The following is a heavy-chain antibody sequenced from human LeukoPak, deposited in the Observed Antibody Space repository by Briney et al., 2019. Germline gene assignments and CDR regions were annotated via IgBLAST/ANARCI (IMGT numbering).Heavy chain of an antibody. CDR1: GFTFSTYW. Sequence: GGSLRLSCAASGFTFSTYWMHWVPQAPGKGLVWVSRINSDGTSTTYADSVKGRFTISRDNAKNTLFLQMNSLRVEDTAVYYCARGASTDTGWFDPWGQGTLVTVSS. CDR3: ARGASTDTGWFDP. D-gene: IGHD2-2*01. J-gene: IGHJ5*02. V-gene: IGHV3-74*01. CDR2: INSDGTST.